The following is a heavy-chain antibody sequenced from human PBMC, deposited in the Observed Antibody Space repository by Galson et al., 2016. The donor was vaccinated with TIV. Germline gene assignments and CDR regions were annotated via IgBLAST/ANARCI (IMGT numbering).Heavy chain of an antibody. Sequence: LSLTCTVSGGSISSGDNYWSWIRQPPGKGLEWIGYIYYDGTTYYNPSLKSRVTISVDTSNNQFSLSLRSVTAADTAVYYCARGPRFLEWSEYPWGQGILVTVSS. CDR3: ARGPRFLEWSEYP. J-gene: IGHJ5*02. V-gene: IGHV4-30-4*08. CDR2: IYYDGTT. CDR1: GGSISSGDNY. D-gene: IGHD3-3*01.